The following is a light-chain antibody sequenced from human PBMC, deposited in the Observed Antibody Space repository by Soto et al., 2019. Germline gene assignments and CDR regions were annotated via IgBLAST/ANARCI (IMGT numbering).Light chain of an antibody. CDR3: QQYGTSPWT. V-gene: IGKV3-20*01. CDR2: IAS. Sequence: EVVLTQSPVTLSLSPGERATLSCRASQSVSSNYLAWYQQKPGQAPRLLIYIASSRATGIPDRFSGSGSGTDFTLTISRLEPEDFAVYYCQQYGTSPWTFGQGTKVEIK. J-gene: IGKJ1*01. CDR1: QSVSSNY.